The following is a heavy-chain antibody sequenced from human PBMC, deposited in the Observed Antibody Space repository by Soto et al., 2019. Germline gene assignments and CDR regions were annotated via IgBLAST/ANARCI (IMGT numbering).Heavy chain of an antibody. CDR2: ISYSGMP. CDR1: GGSMRRSSYY. Sequence: SATLSLTCTVSGGSMRRSSYYWVWILPTPGTGLESIASISYSGMPYYRHSLKGRVAISLYRSHNQFSLRFHSMTAADTALYYCETYPYLIDTSGYYDVWGQGLQVTVSS. V-gene: IGHV4-39*01. J-gene: IGHJ4*02. D-gene: IGHD3-22*01. CDR3: ETYPYLIDTSGYYDV.